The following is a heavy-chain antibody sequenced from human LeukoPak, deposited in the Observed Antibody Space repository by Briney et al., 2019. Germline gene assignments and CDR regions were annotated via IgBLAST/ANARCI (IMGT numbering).Heavy chain of an antibody. CDR1: GFTFSSYS. J-gene: IGHJ5*02. CDR2: ISSSSSYI. V-gene: IGHV3-21*04. D-gene: IGHD1-26*01. Sequence: GGSLRLSCAASGFTFSSYSMNWVRQAPGRGLEWVPSISSSSSYIYYADSVKGRFTISRDNAKNSLYLQMNSLRAEDTAVYYCARDFFRAGGTQPLFDPWGQGTLVTVSS. CDR3: ARDFFRAGGTQPLFDP.